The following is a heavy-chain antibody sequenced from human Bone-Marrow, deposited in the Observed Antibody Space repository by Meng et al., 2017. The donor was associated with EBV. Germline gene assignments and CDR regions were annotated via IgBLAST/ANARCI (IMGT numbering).Heavy chain of an antibody. J-gene: IGHJ4*02. CDR3: ARGVLGMVYYFDY. CDR1: GYTFTSYA. CDR2: INTNTGNP. Sequence: QVERVQSGAEVKKTGSSVKISCKASGYTFTSYAMNWVRQAPGQGLEWMGWINTNTGNPTYAQGFTGRFVFSLDTSVSTAYLQISSLKAEDTAVYYCARGVLGMVYYFDYWGQGTLVTVSS. V-gene: IGHV7-4-1*02. D-gene: IGHD3-10*01.